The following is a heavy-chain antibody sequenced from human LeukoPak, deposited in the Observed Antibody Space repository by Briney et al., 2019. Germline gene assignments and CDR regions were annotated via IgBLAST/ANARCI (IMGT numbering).Heavy chain of an antibody. CDR1: GYTFTGYY. Sequence: ASVKASCKASGYTFTGYYMHWVRQAPGQGLEWMGWINPNSGGTNYAQKFQGWVTMTRDTSISTAYMELSRLRSDDTAVYYCARDSSLYSSGTHDAFDIWGQGTMVTVSS. J-gene: IGHJ3*02. D-gene: IGHD3-16*02. CDR3: ARDSSLYSSGTHDAFDI. V-gene: IGHV1-2*04. CDR2: INPNSGGT.